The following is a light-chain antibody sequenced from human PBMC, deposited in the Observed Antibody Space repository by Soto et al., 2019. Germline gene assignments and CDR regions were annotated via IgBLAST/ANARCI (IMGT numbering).Light chain of an antibody. V-gene: IGKV3-15*01. CDR3: QQFDDSVT. CDR1: QGIGDT. Sequence: EVVMRPSPATLSVSPGEGATLSCRASQGIGDTLAWHQHKPGQTPRLLIYDTSTRATGVPTRFSGSRSGAEFTLTISRLEPEDSAVYYCQQFDDSVTFGQGTRLEIK. CDR2: DTS. J-gene: IGKJ5*01.